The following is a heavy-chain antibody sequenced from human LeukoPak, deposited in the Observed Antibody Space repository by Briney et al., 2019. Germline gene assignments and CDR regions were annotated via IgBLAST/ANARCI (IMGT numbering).Heavy chain of an antibody. D-gene: IGHD1-1*01. CDR1: GLSFSFYA. CDR3: AKDFVRYNIQFDY. J-gene: IGHJ4*02. V-gene: IGHV3-23*01. Sequence: PGGSLRLSCAASGLSFSFYAMSWVRQAPGKGLERVSSISGGGAGTYYADSVRGRFTISRDNSKNTLYLQMNSLRAEDTALYYCAKDFVRYNIQFDYWGQGALVTVSS. CDR2: ISGGGAGT.